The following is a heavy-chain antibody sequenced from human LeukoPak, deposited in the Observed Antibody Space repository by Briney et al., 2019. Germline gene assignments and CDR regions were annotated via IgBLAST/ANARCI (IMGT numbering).Heavy chain of an antibody. V-gene: IGHV4-39*01. J-gene: IGHJ4*02. CDR3: ARLLKASAAGVF. D-gene: IGHD6-13*01. CDR2: MYYSGST. CDR1: DGSISSSSYY. Sequence: SETLSLTCSVSDGSISSSSYYWGWIRQPPGKGLEWIGSMYYSGSTYYNPSLRSRLTISVDTSKNQFSLKLNSVTAADTAVYYCARLLKASAAGVFWGQGTLVTVSS.